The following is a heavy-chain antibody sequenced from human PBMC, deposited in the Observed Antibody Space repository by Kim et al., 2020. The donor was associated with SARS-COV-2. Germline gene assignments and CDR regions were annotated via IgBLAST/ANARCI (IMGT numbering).Heavy chain of an antibody. Sequence: GGSLRLSCAASGFTFSSYAMSWVRQAPGKGLEWVSAISGSGGSTYYADSVKGRFTISRDNSKNTLYLQMNSLRAEDTAVYYCAKSQGNCGGDCYTYYFDYWGQGTLVTVSS. D-gene: IGHD2-21*02. CDR3: AKSQGNCGGDCYTYYFDY. J-gene: IGHJ4*02. CDR2: ISGSGGST. CDR1: GFTFSSYA. V-gene: IGHV3-23*01.